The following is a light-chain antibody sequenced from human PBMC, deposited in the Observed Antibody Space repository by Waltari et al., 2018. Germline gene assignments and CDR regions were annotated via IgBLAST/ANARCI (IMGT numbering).Light chain of an antibody. J-gene: IGLJ1*01. V-gene: IGLV3-10*01. CDR1: DLPIKY. Sequence: YELTQPPSVSVSPGQTARITCSGHDLPIKYAHWFQQKSGQAPRLVIYEDTKRPSGIPERFSGSSSGTVATLTITGAQVDDEADYYCYSSDSTGLRVFGGGTTVVVL. CDR3: YSSDSTGLRV. CDR2: EDT.